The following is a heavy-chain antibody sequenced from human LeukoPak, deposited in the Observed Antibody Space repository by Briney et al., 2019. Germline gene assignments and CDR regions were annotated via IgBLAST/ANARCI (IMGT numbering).Heavy chain of an antibody. J-gene: IGHJ4*02. CDR3: AREDGYNFRVIDY. Sequence: SETLSLTCTVSGVSISSYYWTWIRQPPGKGLEWIGYVYYSGSTNYNPSLKSRVSIPVDTSKNQFSLNLSSVTATDTAVYYCAREDGYNFRVIDYWGQGTLVTVSS. CDR1: GVSISSYY. D-gene: IGHD5-24*01. V-gene: IGHV4-59*01. CDR2: VYYSGST.